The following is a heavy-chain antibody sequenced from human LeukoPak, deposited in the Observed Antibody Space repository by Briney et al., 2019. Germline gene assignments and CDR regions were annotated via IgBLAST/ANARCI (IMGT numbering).Heavy chain of an antibody. V-gene: IGHV3-30*18. D-gene: IGHD1-26*01. Sequence: GGSLRLSCAASGFSFRNYGMHWVRQAPGKGLEWVAVMSFDGSNKNHADSVKGRFTISRDNSKNTLYLQMNSLRAEDTAVYHCAKDWKWADKNYYYYYGMDVWGQGTTVTVSS. CDR3: AKDWKWADKNYYYYYGMDV. CDR2: MSFDGSNK. CDR1: GFSFRNYG. J-gene: IGHJ6*02.